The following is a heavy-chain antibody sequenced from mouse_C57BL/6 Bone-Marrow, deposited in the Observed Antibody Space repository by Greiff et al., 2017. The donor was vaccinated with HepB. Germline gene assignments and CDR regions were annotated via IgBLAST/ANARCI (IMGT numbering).Heavy chain of an antibody. D-gene: IGHD1-1*01. CDR3: ARDSNYYGFY. CDR1: GFTFSSYA. V-gene: IGHV5-4*01. Sequence: EVQVVESGGGLVKPGGSLKLSCAASGFTFSSYAMSWVRQTPEKRLEWVATISDGGSYTYYPDNVKGRFTISRDNAKNNLYLQMSHLKSEDTAMYYCARDSNYYGFYWGQGTLVTVSA. CDR2: ISDGGSYT. J-gene: IGHJ3*01.